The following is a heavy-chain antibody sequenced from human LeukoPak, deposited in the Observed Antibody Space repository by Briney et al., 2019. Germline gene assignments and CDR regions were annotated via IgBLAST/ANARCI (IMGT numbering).Heavy chain of an antibody. V-gene: IGHV3-9*01. CDR3: ATHRRVRFGELLTPLFDY. Sequence: GRSLRLSCAASGFTFDDYAMHWVRQAPGKGLEWVSGISWNSGSIGYADSVKGRFTISRDNAKNSLYLQMNSLRAEDTASYYCATHRRVRFGELLTPLFDYWGQGTLVTVSS. CDR2: ISWNSGSI. D-gene: IGHD3-10*01. CDR1: GFTFDDYA. J-gene: IGHJ4*02.